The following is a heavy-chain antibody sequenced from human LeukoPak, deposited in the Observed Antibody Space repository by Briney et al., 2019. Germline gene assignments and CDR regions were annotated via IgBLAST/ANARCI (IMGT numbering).Heavy chain of an antibody. D-gene: IGHD3-10*01. CDR3: ARRGFGELIYYYYYYMDV. V-gene: IGHV1-8*01. CDR1: GYTFTSYD. J-gene: IGHJ6*03. Sequence: ASVKVSCKASGYTFTSYDINWVRQATGQGLEWMGWMNPNSGNTGYAQKFQGRVTMTRNTSISTAYMELSSLRSEDTAVYYCARRGFGELIYYYYYYMDVWGKGTTVTISS. CDR2: MNPNSGNT.